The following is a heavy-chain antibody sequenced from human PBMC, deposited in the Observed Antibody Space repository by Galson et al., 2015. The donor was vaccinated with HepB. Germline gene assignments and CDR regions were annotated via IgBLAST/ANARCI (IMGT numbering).Heavy chain of an antibody. CDR3: TLSVDDSSGYYGDFQH. Sequence: SLRLSCAASGFTFGDYAMSWVRQAPGKGLEWVGFIRSKAYGGTTEYAASVKGRFTISRDDSKSIAYLQMNSLKTEDTAVYYCTLSVDDSSGYYGDFQHWGQGTLVTVSS. D-gene: IGHD3-22*01. V-gene: IGHV3-49*04. CDR2: IRSKAYGGTT. CDR1: GFTFGDYA. J-gene: IGHJ1*01.